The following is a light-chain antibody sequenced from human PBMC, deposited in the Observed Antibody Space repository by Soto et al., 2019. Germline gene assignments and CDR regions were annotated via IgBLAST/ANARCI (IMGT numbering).Light chain of an antibody. CDR3: QQYNSYRT. Sequence: HMTQSPSPLSASVGDRVTIPCRARQSISIWLAWYQQKPGKAPKLLIYDASILESGVPSRFSGSGSGTEFTLTISSLQPDDFATYYCQQYNSYRTFGQGTKVDIK. J-gene: IGKJ1*01. V-gene: IGKV1-5*01. CDR2: DAS. CDR1: QSISIW.